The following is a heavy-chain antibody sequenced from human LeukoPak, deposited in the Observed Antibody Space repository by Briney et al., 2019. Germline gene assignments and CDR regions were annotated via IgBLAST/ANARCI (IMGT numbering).Heavy chain of an antibody. D-gene: IGHD4-17*01. J-gene: IGHJ4*02. CDR2: IYYSGST. V-gene: IGHV4-59*01. CDR3: ARDKGLRVYDY. CDR1: GGSISSYY. Sequence: PSETLSLTCTVSGGSISSYYWSWIRQPPGKGLEWIGYIYYSGSTNYNPSLKGRVTISVDTSKNQFSLKLSSVTAADTAVYYCARDKGLRVYDYWGQGTLVTVSS.